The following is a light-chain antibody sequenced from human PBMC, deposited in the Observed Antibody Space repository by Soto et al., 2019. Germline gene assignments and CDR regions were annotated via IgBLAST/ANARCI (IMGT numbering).Light chain of an antibody. V-gene: IGKV1-5*01. CDR3: QQYNSYSA. CDR2: DAS. Sequence: DIQMTQSPTTLSASVGDRVTITCRASQSISSWLAWYQQKPGKAPKLLIYDASSLESGVPSRFSGSGSGTEFTLTISSLQPDDFATYYCQQYNSYSAFGPGTKVHIK. J-gene: IGKJ3*01. CDR1: QSISSW.